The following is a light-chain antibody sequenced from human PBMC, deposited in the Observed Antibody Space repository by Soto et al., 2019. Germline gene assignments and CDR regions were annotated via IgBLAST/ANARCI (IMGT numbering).Light chain of an antibody. CDR3: CSYAGSSTLV. CDR1: SSDVGSYNL. Sequence: QSVLTQPASVSGSPGQSITISCTGTSSDVGSYNLVSWYQQHPSKAPKLMIYEVSKRPSGVSNRFSGSKSGNTASLTISGLQAEDEADYYCCSYAGSSTLVVGGGTKLTVL. V-gene: IGLV2-23*02. CDR2: EVS. J-gene: IGLJ2*01.